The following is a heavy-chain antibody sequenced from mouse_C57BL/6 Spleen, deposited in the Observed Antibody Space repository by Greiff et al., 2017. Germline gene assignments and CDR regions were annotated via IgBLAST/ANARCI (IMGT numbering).Heavy chain of an antibody. V-gene: IGHV10-1*01. Sequence: EVKLMESGGGLVQPKGSLKLSCAASGFSFNTYAMNWVRQAPGKGLEWVARIRSKSNNYATYYADTVKDRFTISRDDSESMLYLQMNNLKTEDTAMYYCVRDYGSSYRNIDVWGTGTTVTVSS. CDR1: GFSFNTYA. CDR2: IRSKSNNYAT. J-gene: IGHJ1*03. CDR3: VRDYGSSYRNIDV. D-gene: IGHD1-1*01.